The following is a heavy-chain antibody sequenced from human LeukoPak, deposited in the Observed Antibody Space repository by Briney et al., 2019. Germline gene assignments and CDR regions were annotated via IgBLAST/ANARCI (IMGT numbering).Heavy chain of an antibody. Sequence: GGSLRLSCTVSGFTVSSNSMSWVRQAPGKGLEWVSFIYSGGNTHYSDSVKGRFTISRDNSKNTLYLQMNSLRAEDTAVYYCARNYGGKGFDIWGQGTVVTVSS. J-gene: IGHJ3*02. V-gene: IGHV3-53*01. D-gene: IGHD4-23*01. CDR2: IYSGGNT. CDR1: GFTVSSNS. CDR3: ARNYGGKGFDI.